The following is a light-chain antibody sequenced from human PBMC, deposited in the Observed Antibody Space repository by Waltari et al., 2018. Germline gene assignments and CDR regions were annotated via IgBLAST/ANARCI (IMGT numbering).Light chain of an antibody. CDR1: QSVSSN. V-gene: IGKV3-15*01. J-gene: IGKJ2*01. CDR3: QQYNYWPMFT. Sequence: EILMTQSPATLSVSPGERATLSCRASQSVSSNLAWYQQKPGQAPRLLIFGASTRATGIPARFSGSGSGTEFTLTISSLQSEDFAVYYCQQYNYWPMFTFGQGTKLDIK. CDR2: GAS.